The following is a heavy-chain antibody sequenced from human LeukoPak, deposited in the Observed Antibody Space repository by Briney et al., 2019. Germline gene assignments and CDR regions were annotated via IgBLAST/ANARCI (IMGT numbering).Heavy chain of an antibody. Sequence: GGSLRLSCTVSGFTVSSNSMSWVRQAPGKGLEWVSFIYSDNTHYSDSVKGRFTISRDNSKNTLYLQMNSLRAEDTAVYYCARGADTGYSSDSRGQGTLVTVSS. J-gene: IGHJ1*01. CDR2: IYSDNT. V-gene: IGHV3-53*01. D-gene: IGHD6-19*01. CDR3: ARGADTGYSSDS. CDR1: GFTVSSNS.